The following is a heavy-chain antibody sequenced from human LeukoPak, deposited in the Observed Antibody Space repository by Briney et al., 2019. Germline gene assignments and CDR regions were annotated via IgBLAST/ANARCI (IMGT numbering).Heavy chain of an antibody. CDR1: GGTFISYA. CDR2: IIPIFGTA. D-gene: IGHD1-26*01. CDR3: ARAPLIGDSGSYYARGTHFDY. J-gene: IGHJ4*02. V-gene: IGHV1-69*13. Sequence: GASVKVSCKASGGTFISYAISWVRQAPGQGLEWMGGIIPIFGTANYAQKFQGRVTITADESTSTAYMELSSLRSEDTAVYYCARAPLIGDSGSYYARGTHFDYWGQGTLVTVSS.